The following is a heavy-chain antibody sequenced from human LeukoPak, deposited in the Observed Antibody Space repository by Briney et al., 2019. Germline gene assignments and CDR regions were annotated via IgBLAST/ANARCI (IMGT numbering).Heavy chain of an antibody. CDR3: ASTPNYYDSSGYSDPFDP. D-gene: IGHD3-22*01. Sequence: SETLSLTCTVSGGSISSSSYYWGWVRQPPGKGLEWIGSIYYSGSTYYNPSLKSRVTISVDTSKNQFSLKLSSVTAADTAVYYCASTPNYYDSSGYSDPFDPWGQGTLVTVSS. V-gene: IGHV4-39*07. CDR2: IYYSGST. J-gene: IGHJ5*02. CDR1: GGSISSSSYY.